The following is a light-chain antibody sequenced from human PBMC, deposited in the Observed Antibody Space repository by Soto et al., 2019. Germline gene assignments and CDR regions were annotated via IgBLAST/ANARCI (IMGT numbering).Light chain of an antibody. V-gene: IGLV4-69*01. Sequence: QLVLTQSPSASASLGASVKFTCTLSSGHSSYAIAWHQQQPEKGPRYLMKVNSDGSHSKGDGIPDRFSGSSSGAERYLTISSLQSEDEADYYCQTWGTGIVVFGGGTQLTVL. J-gene: IGLJ2*01. CDR2: VNSDGSH. CDR3: QTWGTGIVV. CDR1: SGHSSYA.